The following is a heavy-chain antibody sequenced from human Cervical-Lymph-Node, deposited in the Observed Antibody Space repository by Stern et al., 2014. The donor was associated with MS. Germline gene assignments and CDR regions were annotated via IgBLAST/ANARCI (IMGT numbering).Heavy chain of an antibody. CDR3: ARGSAGEHDY. CDR1: GGSISSYY. Sequence: MQLVESGPGLVKPSETLSLTCTVSGGSISSYYWSWIRQPPGKGLEWIGYIYYSGSTNYNPSLKSRVTISVDTSKNQFSLKLSSVTAADTAVYYCARGSAGEHDYWGQGTLVTVSS. J-gene: IGHJ4*02. V-gene: IGHV4-59*01. D-gene: IGHD4-17*01. CDR2: IYYSGST.